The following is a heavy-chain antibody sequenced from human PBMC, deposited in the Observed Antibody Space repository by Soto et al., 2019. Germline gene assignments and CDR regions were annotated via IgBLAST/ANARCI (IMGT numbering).Heavy chain of an antibody. CDR1: DGSISSGGFS. CDR3: ARDKITGLFDY. V-gene: IGHV4-30-2*01. CDR2: IFQSGST. J-gene: IGHJ4*02. D-gene: IGHD2-8*02. Sequence: TSETLSLTCTVSDGSISSGGFSWSWIRQPPGKGLEWIGYIFQSGSTYYIPSLKSRVTISVDTSKNQFSLKLTSVTAADTAVYYCARDKITGLFDYWGQGTLVTVSS.